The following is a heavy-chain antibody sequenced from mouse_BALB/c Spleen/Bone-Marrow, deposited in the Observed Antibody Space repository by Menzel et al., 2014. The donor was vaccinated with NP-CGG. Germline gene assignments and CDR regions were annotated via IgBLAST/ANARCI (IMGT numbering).Heavy chain of an antibody. CDR2: INPSNGGT. J-gene: IGHJ4*01. V-gene: IGHV1S81*02. Sequence: QVQLQQPGAELVKPGASVKLSCKASGYTFTSYYMYWVKQRPGQGLEWFGEINPSNGGTNFNEKFKNKATLTVGKSSSTAYMQLSSLTSEDSAVYYCSRGRRDALDYWGQGTSVIVSS. CDR3: SRGRRDALDY. CDR1: GYTFTSYY.